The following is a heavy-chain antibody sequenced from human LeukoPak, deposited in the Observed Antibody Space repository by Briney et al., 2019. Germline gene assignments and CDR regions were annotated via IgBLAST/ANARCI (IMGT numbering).Heavy chain of an antibody. D-gene: IGHD2-2*01. Sequence: GGSLRLSCAASGFTFSRYAMSWVRQAPVKGLEWVSSISGSGGSTYYADSVKGRFTISRDNSKNTLYLQMNSLRAEDTAVYYCARSRYCSSTSCPYHYWGQGTLVTVSS. V-gene: IGHV3-23*01. CDR1: GFTFSRYA. CDR2: ISGSGGST. J-gene: IGHJ4*02. CDR3: ARSRYCSSTSCPYHY.